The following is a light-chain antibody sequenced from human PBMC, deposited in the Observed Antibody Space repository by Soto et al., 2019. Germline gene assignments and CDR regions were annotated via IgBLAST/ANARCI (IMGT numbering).Light chain of an antibody. CDR3: CSYAGSVV. CDR2: EGG. Sequence: QSALTQPASVSGSPGQSITISCTGTSSDVGTYNFVSWYQQHPGKAPKLMIYEGGKRPSGVSNRFSVSKSGNTASLTISGLQAEDEADYYCCSYAGSVVFGGGTKLTVL. J-gene: IGLJ2*01. CDR1: SSDVGTYNF. V-gene: IGLV2-23*01.